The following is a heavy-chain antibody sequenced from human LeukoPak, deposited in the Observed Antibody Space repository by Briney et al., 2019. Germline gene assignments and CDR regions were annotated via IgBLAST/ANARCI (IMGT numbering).Heavy chain of an antibody. J-gene: IGHJ4*02. CDR2: IRYDGSIK. Sequence: GRSLRLSCAASGLTFSTYSFHWVRQAPGKGLEWVAVIRYDGSIKYYADSVKGRFTISRDNSKNTLYLQMNSLRGEDTAVYYCAGGGYSSSWNFDYWGQGTLVTVSS. V-gene: IGHV3-30-3*01. D-gene: IGHD6-13*01. CDR1: GLTFSTYS. CDR3: AGGGYSSSWNFDY.